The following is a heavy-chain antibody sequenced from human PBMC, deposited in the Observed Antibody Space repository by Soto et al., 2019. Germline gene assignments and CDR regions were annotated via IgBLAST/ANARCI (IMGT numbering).Heavy chain of an antibody. CDR1: GFTFSSYA. D-gene: IGHD5-18*01. V-gene: IGHV3-23*01. CDR3: ANDPRGYSYGSDY. Sequence: PGGSLRLSCAASGFTFSSYAMSWVRQAPGKGLEWVSTISGSGVSTYYADSVKGRFTISRDSSKNTLYLQMNSLSAEDTAVYYCANDPRGYSYGSDYWGQGTLVTVSS. CDR2: ISGSGVST. J-gene: IGHJ4*02.